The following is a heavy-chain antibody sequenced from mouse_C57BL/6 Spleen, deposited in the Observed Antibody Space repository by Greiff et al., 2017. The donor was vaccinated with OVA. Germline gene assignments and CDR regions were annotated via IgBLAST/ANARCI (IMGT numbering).Heavy chain of an antibody. CDR3: ARSVFDV. J-gene: IGHJ1*03. CDR2: INPNNGGT. CDR1: GYTFTDYY. Sequence: EVKLQQSGPELVKPGASVKISCKASGYTFTDYYMTWVKQSPGKSLEWIGDINPNNGGTSYNQKFKGKATLTVDKSSSTAYMELRSLTSEDSAVYYCARSVFDVWGTGTTVTVSS. V-gene: IGHV1-26*01.